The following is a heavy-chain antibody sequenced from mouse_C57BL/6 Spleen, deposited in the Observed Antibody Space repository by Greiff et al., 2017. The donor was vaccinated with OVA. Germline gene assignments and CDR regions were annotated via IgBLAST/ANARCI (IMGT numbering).Heavy chain of an antibody. CDR1: GFTFSDYY. V-gene: IGHV5-16*01. CDR3: AREGLGHYFDY. D-gene: IGHD3-3*01. J-gene: IGHJ2*01. Sequence: EVKLVESEGGLVQPGSSMKLSCTASGFTFSDYYMAWVRQVPEKGLEWVANINYDGSSTYYLDSLKSRFIISRDNAKNILYLQMSSLKSEDTATYYCAREGLGHYFDYWGQGTTLTVSS. CDR2: INYDGSST.